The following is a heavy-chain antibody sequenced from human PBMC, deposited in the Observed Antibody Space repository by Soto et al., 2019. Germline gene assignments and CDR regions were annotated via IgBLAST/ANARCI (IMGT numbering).Heavy chain of an antibody. V-gene: IGHV1-69*13. D-gene: IGHD2-21*02. J-gene: IGHJ4*02. CDR2: IIPIFGTA. Sequence: SAKVSCKASGGTFSSYAISWVRKAPGQGLVWMGGIIPIFGTANYAQKFQGRVTITADESTSTAYMELSSLRSEDTAVYYCARSQGGNYVDYWGQGTMVTLSS. CDR1: GGTFSSYA. CDR3: ARSQGGNYVDY.